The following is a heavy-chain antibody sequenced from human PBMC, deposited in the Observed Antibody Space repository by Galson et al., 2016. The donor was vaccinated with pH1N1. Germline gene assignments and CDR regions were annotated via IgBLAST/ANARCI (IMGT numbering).Heavy chain of an antibody. CDR2: ISWNSGSI. CDR1: GFTLDDYA. D-gene: IGHD6-19*01. V-gene: IGHV3-9*01. J-gene: IGHJ4*02. Sequence: SLRLSCAASGFTLDDYAMHWVRQAPGKGLERVSGISWNSGSIGYADSVKGRFTISRDNAKNSLYLQMNSLRAEDTALYYCAKVLGYSSGWYDYWGQGTLVTVSS. CDR3: AKVLGYSSGWYDY.